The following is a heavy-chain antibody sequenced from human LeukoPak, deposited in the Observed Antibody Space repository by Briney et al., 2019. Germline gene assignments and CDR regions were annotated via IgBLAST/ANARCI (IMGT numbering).Heavy chain of an antibody. Sequence: PSQTLSLTCAVPGGSISSGGYSWSWIRQPPGKGLEWIGYIYHSGSTYYNPSLKSRVTISVDRSKNQFSLKLSSVTAADTAVYYCARVGSSGYTGRAFDIWGQGTMVTVSS. D-gene: IGHD3-22*01. J-gene: IGHJ3*02. CDR1: GGSISSGGYS. V-gene: IGHV4-30-2*01. CDR2: IYHSGST. CDR3: ARVGSSGYTGRAFDI.